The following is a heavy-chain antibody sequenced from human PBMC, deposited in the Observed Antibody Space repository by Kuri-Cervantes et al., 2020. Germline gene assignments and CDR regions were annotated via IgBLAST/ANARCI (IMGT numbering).Heavy chain of an antibody. V-gene: IGHV3-7*01. J-gene: IGHJ4*02. Sequence: GGSLRLSCAASGFTFSNYWMSWVRQAPGKGLEWVANIKEDGSEKYYVDSVKGRFAISRDNAKNSLYLQVNSLRAEDTAVYYCARVPWTAVADWGQGTLVTVSS. CDR3: ARVPWTAVAD. D-gene: IGHD6-19*01. CDR2: IKEDGSEK. CDR1: GFTFSNYW.